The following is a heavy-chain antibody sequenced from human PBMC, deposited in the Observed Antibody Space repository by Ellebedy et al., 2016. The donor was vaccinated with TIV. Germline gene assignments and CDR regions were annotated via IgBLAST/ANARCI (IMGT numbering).Heavy chain of an antibody. Sequence: GESLKISCAASGFSFSTFDMNWVRQIPGKGLEWVSGIVTTGDSYYPASVKGRFTISREDAQNSLYLQMNSLRAGDTAVYYCARGGVRNTFDVWGQGTMVNVSS. D-gene: IGHD3-10*01. V-gene: IGHV3-13*01. CDR1: GFSFSTFD. CDR2: IVTTGDS. J-gene: IGHJ3*01. CDR3: ARGGVRNTFDV.